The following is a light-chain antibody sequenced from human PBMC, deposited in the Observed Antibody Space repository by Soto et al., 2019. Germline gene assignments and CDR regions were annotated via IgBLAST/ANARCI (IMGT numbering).Light chain of an antibody. V-gene: IGKV3-11*01. CDR3: QQRSNWPPIT. CDR1: QSVSSY. Sequence: EIVLTQSPATLSLSPGERATLSCRASQSVSSYLAWYQQKPGQAPRLLIYDASNRASGIPARFSGSGSGTEFTLTIGSLQSEDFAVYYGQQRSNWPPITFGQGTRLEIK. J-gene: IGKJ5*01. CDR2: DAS.